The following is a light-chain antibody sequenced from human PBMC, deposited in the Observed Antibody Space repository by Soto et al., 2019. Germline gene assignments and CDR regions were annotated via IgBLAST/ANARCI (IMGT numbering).Light chain of an antibody. CDR1: QSVSNY. V-gene: IGKV3-20*01. Sequence: DIVLTQSPGTLSLSPGDRATLCCSASQSVSNYVAWYQQRPGQAPRLLIYDASNRATGIPVRFSGSGSGTDFTLTISRLEPEDFAVYYCQQYGISHITFGQGTRLEIK. CDR3: QQYGISHIT. J-gene: IGKJ5*01. CDR2: DAS.